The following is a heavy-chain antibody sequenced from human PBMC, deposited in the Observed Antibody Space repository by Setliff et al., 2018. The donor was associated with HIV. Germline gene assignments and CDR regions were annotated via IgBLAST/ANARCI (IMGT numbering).Heavy chain of an antibody. Sequence: LSLTCAVSGGSFSAYYWTWIRQSPHKGLEWVGEIDHTGSAYYNPSLTSRVTISVDTSKNRFSLGLSSVTAADTALYYCARGPRVSAAVVETPSAYWGQGTRVTVSS. J-gene: IGHJ4*02. CDR1: GGSFSAYY. CDR3: ARGPRVSAAVVETPSAY. V-gene: IGHV4-34*01. CDR2: IDHTGSA. D-gene: IGHD6-19*01.